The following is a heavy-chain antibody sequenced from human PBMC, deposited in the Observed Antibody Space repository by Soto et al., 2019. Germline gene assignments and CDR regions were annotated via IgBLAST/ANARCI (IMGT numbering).Heavy chain of an antibody. CDR1: GFTVRSNY. Sequence: EVQLVETGGCLIQPGGSLRLSCAASGFTVRSNYMSWVRQAPGKGLAGVSVIYSGGSTYYADSVRGRFTISRDNSKTTLYLQMQSLRAEDTAVYYCARDPPATRHGMDVWGQGTTVTVSS. CDR2: IYSGGST. CDR3: ARDPPATRHGMDV. J-gene: IGHJ6*02. V-gene: IGHV3-53*02.